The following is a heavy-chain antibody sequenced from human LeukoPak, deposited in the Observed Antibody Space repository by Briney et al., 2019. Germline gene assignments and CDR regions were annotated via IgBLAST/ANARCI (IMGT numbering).Heavy chain of an antibody. Sequence: SETLSLTCAVSVYSISSGYYWGWIRQPPGKGLEWIGSLYHSGRIYYNPSLKSRVTISVDTSKNQFSLKLSSVTAADTAVYYCARLPWSDWYFDLWGRGTLVTVYS. D-gene: IGHD2-8*01. CDR3: ARLPWSDWYFDL. CDR2: LYHSGRI. J-gene: IGHJ2*01. V-gene: IGHV4-38-2*01. CDR1: VYSISSGYY.